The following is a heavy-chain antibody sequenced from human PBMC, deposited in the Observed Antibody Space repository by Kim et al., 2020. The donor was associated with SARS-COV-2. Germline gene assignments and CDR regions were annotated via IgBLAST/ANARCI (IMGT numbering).Heavy chain of an antibody. CDR1: GFRFDDYA. V-gene: IGHV3-9*01. Sequence: GGSLRLSCAASGFRFDDYALHWVRQPPGKGLEWVSGISWNGDNRGYADSVMGRFTISRDNAKNSLYLQMNELRTDDTALYYCARSGDGTYPQGAYYYGLDVWGQGTTVTVSS. D-gene: IGHD3-16*02. CDR3: ARSGDGTYPQGAYYYGLDV. J-gene: IGHJ6*02. CDR2: ISWNGDNR.